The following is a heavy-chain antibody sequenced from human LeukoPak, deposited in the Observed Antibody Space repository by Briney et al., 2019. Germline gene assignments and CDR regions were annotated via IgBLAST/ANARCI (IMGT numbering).Heavy chain of an antibody. CDR1: GYTFTDYY. J-gene: IGHJ4*02. Sequence: GASVTVSCKASGYTFTDYYIHWVRQAPGQGLEWMGWINANNGVTNYAQKFRGWVTVTRDTSINTAYMELSRLGADDTAVYYCARDEGGELLLNWGQGALVTVSS. D-gene: IGHD2-15*01. V-gene: IGHV1-2*04. CDR2: INANNGVT. CDR3: ARDEGGELLLN.